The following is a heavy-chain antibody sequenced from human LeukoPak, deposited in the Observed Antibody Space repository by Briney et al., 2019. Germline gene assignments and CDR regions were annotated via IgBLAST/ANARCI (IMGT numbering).Heavy chain of an antibody. CDR1: GGSISPYY. CDR3: ARQTGSGLFILP. J-gene: IGHJ4*02. Sequence: SETLSLTCSVSGGSISPYYWGWIRQPPGKGLEWIGSIYYSGNTYYNASLKSQVSISIDTSKNQFSLKLTSVTAADTAVYYCARQTGSGLFILPGGQGTLVTVSS. V-gene: IGHV4-39*01. D-gene: IGHD3/OR15-3a*01. CDR2: IYYSGNT.